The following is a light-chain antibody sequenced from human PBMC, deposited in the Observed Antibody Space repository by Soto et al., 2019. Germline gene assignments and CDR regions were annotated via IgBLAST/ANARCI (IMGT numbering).Light chain of an antibody. J-gene: IGLJ1*01. CDR1: SSDVGGYNY. V-gene: IGLV2-8*01. CDR2: EVT. CDR3: SSYAGSNNYV. Sequence: QSALTQPPSASGSPGQSVTISCTGTSSDVGGYNYVSWYQQHPGKAPKLMIYEVTQRPSGVPDRFSASKSGNTASLTVSGLQADDEADYYCSSYAGSNNYVFGTGTKLTVL.